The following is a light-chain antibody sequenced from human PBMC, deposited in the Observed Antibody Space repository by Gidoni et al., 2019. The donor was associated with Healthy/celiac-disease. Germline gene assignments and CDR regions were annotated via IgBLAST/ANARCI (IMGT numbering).Light chain of an antibody. Sequence: SSEPTQDPAVSVALGQTVRITCQGDTLRSYYASWYQQKPGQAPVLVIYGKNNRPSGIPDRFSGSISGNTASLIITGAQAEDEADYYCNSRDSSGNHVLFGGGTKLTVL. CDR1: TLRSYY. J-gene: IGLJ2*01. V-gene: IGLV3-19*01. CDR2: GKN. CDR3: NSRDSSGNHVL.